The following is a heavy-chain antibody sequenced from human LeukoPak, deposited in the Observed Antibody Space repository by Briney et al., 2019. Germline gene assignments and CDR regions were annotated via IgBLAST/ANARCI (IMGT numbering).Heavy chain of an antibody. CDR1: GFTFSSYG. D-gene: IGHD3-9*01. CDR2: ISYDGSNK. V-gene: IGHV3-30*18. CDR3: AKGSPLTGRLDY. Sequence: GRSLRLSCAASGFTFSSYGMHWVRQAPGKGLEWVAVISYDGSNKYYADSVKGRFTISRDNSKNTLYLQTNSLRAEDTAVYYCAKGSPLTGRLDYWGQGTLVTVSS. J-gene: IGHJ4*02.